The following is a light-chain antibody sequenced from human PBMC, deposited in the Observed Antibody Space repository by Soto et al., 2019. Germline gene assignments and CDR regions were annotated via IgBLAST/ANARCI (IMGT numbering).Light chain of an antibody. CDR1: QTISSW. CDR2: KAS. V-gene: IGKV1-5*03. J-gene: IGKJ1*01. Sequence: DIQMTQSPSTLSGSVGDSVTVTXRASQTISSWLAWYQQKPGKAPKXXIYKASTLKSGVPSRFSGSGSGTEFTLTISSLQPDDFATYYCQHYKSYSEAFGQGTKVDI. CDR3: QHYKSYSEA.